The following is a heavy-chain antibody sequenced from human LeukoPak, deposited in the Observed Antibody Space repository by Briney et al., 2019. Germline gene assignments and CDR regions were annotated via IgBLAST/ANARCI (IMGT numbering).Heavy chain of an antibody. Sequence: GGSLRLSCAASGFTFSSYAMSWVRQAPGKGLEWVSLITGSGGSTYYADSVKGRFTISRDNSKNTLYLQMNSLRAEDTAVYYCAKDVLLWFGELSYYDYWGQGTLVTVSS. CDR3: AKDVLLWFGELSYYDY. D-gene: IGHD3-10*01. V-gene: IGHV3-23*01. J-gene: IGHJ4*02. CDR2: ITGSGGST. CDR1: GFTFSSYA.